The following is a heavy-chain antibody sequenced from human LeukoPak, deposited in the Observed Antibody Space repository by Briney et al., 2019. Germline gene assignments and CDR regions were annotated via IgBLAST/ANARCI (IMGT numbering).Heavy chain of an antibody. J-gene: IGHJ6*03. D-gene: IGHD3-22*01. V-gene: IGHV4-34*01. CDR2: INHSGST. CDR3: ARDRNYYDRPMDV. CDR1: GGSFSGYY. Sequence: SETLSLTCAVYGGSFSGYYWSWIRQPPGKGLEWIGEINHSGSTNYNPSLKSRVTISVDTSKNQFSLKLSSVTAADTAVYYCARDRNYYDRPMDVWGKGTTVTVSS.